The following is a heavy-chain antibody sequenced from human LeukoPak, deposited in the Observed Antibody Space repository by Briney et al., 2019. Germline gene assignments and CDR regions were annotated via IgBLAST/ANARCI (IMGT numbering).Heavy chain of an antibody. D-gene: IGHD2-2*01. V-gene: IGHV3-23*01. CDR3: AKAALRYQLLSSLDY. CDR2: IRGSGAST. J-gene: IGHJ4*02. Sequence: GGSLRLSCAASGFTFSSYAMNWARQAPGKGLDWVSAIRGSGASTYYADSVKGRCTISRDNSKKTLYLQVNSLRAEDTAIYYCAKAALRYQLLSSLDYWGQGSLVTVSS. CDR1: GFTFSSYA.